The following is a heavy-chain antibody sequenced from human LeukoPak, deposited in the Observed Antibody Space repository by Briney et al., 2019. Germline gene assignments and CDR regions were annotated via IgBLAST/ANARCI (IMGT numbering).Heavy chain of an antibody. D-gene: IGHD3-16*01. CDR2: IWYDGSNK. CDR3: AKDGQGLTYYFDY. J-gene: IGHJ4*02. Sequence: GRSLRLSCAASGFTFSSYGMHWVRRAPGKGLEWVAVIWYDGSNKYYVDSVKGRFTISRDNSKKTLYLQMNSLRAEDTAVYYCAKDGQGLTYYFDYWGQGTLVTVSS. V-gene: IGHV3-33*06. CDR1: GFTFSSYG.